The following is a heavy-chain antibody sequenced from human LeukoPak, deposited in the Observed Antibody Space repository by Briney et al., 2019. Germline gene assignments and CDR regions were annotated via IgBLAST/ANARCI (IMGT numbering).Heavy chain of an antibody. D-gene: IGHD3-3*01. CDR3: ARGITIFGVVIGH. V-gene: IGHV3-7*04. Sequence: GGSLRLSCAASGFTFSSYWMSWVRQAPGKGLEWVANIKQDGSEKYYVDSVKGRFTISRDNAKNSLYLQMNSLRAEDTAVYYRARGITIFGVVIGHWGQGTLVTVST. CDR1: GFTFSSYW. J-gene: IGHJ4*02. CDR2: IKQDGSEK.